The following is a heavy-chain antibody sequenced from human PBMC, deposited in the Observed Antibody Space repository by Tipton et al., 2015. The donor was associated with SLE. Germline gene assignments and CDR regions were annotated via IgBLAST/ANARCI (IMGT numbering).Heavy chain of an antibody. V-gene: IGHV4-59*01. Sequence: TLSLTCTVSGASIRYKYWSWIRQPPGKGLEWIGFVNYSEGTKLKSSLRSRVTISLDTSTDRFSLKVTSVTAADTAVYYCARQPGLSEYGDYGELDEAFDIWGQGTMVTVSS. J-gene: IGHJ3*02. D-gene: IGHD4-17*01. CDR3: ARQPGLSEYGDYGELDEAFDI. CDR1: GASIRYKY. CDR2: VNYSEGT.